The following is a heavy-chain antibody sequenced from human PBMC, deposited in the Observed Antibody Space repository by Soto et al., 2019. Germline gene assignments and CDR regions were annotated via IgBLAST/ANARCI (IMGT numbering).Heavy chain of an antibody. CDR2: IYWNDNK. CDR1: GFSLSSYGVA. D-gene: IGHD5-12*01. Sequence: QITLKESGPTLVKPTQTLTLTCTFSGFSLSSYGVAVGWIRQPPGMAPEWLALIYWNDNKYYIPSLQSRLTITKDASKNQVVLKMTIMDPVDTATYYCSRWGYSGYQNTHWGLGTQVTVSS. CDR3: SRWGYSGYQNTH. V-gene: IGHV2-5*01. J-gene: IGHJ4*01.